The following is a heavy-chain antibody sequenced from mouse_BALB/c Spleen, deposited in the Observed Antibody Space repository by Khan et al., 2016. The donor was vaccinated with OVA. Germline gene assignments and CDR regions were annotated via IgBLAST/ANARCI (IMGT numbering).Heavy chain of an antibody. V-gene: IGHV4-1*02. J-gene: IGHJ4*01. CDR1: GFSFSSYW. Sequence: EVQLVESGGGLVQPSGSLSLTCTVSGFSFSSYWMSWVLQPPGKGLEWMGEINPDSSTINYTPSLKDKFIISRDTAKNKLFLQMSNVSSEDTALYYCARRLRQYYYAMDYWGQGTSVTVSS. CDR3: ARRLRQYYYAMDY. D-gene: IGHD2-4*01. CDR2: INPDSSTI.